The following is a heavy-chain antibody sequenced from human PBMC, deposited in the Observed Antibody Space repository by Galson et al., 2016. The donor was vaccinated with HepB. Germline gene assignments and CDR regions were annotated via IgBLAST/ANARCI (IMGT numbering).Heavy chain of an antibody. D-gene: IGHD2-15*01. Sequence: SVKVSCKASGGTLSSYALSWVRQAPGQGLEWMGGIIPIFDKANYAQKFQGRVTITADESTSTAYMELSSLRSEDTAVYFWASIGVGQYCSGSSCYFPFAYWGQGTLVTVSS. CDR1: GGTLSSYA. J-gene: IGHJ4*02. CDR2: IIPIFDKA. V-gene: IGHV1-69*13. CDR3: ASIGVGQYCSGSSCYFPFAY.